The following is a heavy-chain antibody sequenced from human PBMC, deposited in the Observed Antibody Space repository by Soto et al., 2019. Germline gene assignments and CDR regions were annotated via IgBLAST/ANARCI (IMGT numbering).Heavy chain of an antibody. D-gene: IGHD6-6*01. Sequence: ASETLSLTCAVYGGSFIGYYWSWIRQPPGKGLEWIGEINHSGSTNYNPSLKSRVTISVDTSKNQFSLKLSSVTAADTAVYYCARGRIAARLLHYYFDYWGQGTLVTVSS. CDR2: INHSGST. CDR3: ARGRIAARLLHYYFDY. CDR1: GGSFIGYY. J-gene: IGHJ4*02. V-gene: IGHV4-34*01.